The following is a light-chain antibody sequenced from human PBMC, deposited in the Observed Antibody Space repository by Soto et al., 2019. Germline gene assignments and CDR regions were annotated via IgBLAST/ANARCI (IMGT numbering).Light chain of an antibody. J-gene: IGKJ1*01. Sequence: EVVLTQSPGTVSLSPGERATLSCRASQSVTSNYLAWYQQKPGQAPRLLIYGASSRATGIPDRFSGSGSGTDFSLTITRLEPEDFAVYYCQQYGSSLTWTFGQGTKVEIK. CDR2: GAS. V-gene: IGKV3-20*01. CDR1: QSVTSNY. CDR3: QQYGSSLTWT.